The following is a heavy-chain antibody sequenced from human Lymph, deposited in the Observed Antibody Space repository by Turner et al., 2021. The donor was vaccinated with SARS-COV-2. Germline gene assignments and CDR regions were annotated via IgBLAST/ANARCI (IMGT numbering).Heavy chain of an antibody. CDR1: VFTFSSYS. CDR2: ISISSSTI. CDR3: ARDRGGYGAYYYGMDV. Sequence: EVQLVESGGGLVQPGGSLSLSCAASVFTFSSYSMNWVRQAPGKGLEWVSYISISSSTIYYADSVKGRCTISRDNAKNSMYRQMNSLRDEDTAVYYCARDRGGYGAYYYGMDVWGQGTTVTVSS. D-gene: IGHD2-15*01. J-gene: IGHJ6*02. V-gene: IGHV3-48*02.